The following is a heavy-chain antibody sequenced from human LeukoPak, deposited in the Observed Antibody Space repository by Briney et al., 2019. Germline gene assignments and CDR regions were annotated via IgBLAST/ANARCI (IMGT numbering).Heavy chain of an antibody. V-gene: IGHV4-59*01. CDR3: ARDGGSD. J-gene: IGHJ4*02. CDR2: IYYSGST. Sequence: SETLSLTCIVSGGSIATDYWSWMRQPPGKGLEWIGSIYYSGSTTYNPSLRGRVTISLDTSKNQFSLKLSSVTAADTAVYYCARDGGSDWGQGTLVTVSS. D-gene: IGHD2-15*01. CDR1: GGSIATDY.